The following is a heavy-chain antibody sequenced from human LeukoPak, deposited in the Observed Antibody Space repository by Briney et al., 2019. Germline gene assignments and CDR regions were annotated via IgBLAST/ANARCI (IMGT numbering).Heavy chain of an antibody. CDR2: ISGDGGNT. D-gene: IGHD2-21*01. Sequence: HPGGSLRLSCAASGFTFSNYAMSWVRQPPGKGLEWVSAISGDGGNTYYAASVKGRFTISRDNTKNTLYLQMNSLRAEDTAVYYCARHPGPIYYYDYWGQGTLVTVSS. CDR1: GFTFSNYA. CDR3: ARHPGPIYYYDY. J-gene: IGHJ4*02. V-gene: IGHV3-23*01.